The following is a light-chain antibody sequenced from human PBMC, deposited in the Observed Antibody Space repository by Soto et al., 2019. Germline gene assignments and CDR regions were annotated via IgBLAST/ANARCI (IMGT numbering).Light chain of an antibody. Sequence: QSALTQPASMSESPGQSITISCTGTSSDVGSYYPVSWFQQHPGKAPKLIIYEVNKRPSGVSDRFSGSKSGNTASLTISGLQAADEAKYYCCSYAGDTTFFVFGTGTKLTVL. CDR1: SSDVGSYYP. J-gene: IGLJ1*01. V-gene: IGLV2-23*02. CDR3: CSYAGDTTFFV. CDR2: EVN.